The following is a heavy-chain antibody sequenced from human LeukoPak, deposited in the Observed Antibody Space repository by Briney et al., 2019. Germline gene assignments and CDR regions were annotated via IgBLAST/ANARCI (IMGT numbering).Heavy chain of an antibody. CDR1: GFTVSSNY. CDR2: IYSGGST. CDR3: ARLDYGGNVVDY. J-gene: IGHJ4*02. Sequence: GGSPRLSCAASGFTVSSNYMSWVRQAPGKGLEWVSVIYSGGSTYYADSVKGRFTTSRDNSKNTLYLQMNSLRAEDTAVYYCARLDYGGNVVDYWGQGTLVTVSS. V-gene: IGHV3-53*01. D-gene: IGHD4-23*01.